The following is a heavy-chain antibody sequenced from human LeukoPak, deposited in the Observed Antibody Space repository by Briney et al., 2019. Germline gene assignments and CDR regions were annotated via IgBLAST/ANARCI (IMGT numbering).Heavy chain of an antibody. Sequence: QPGGSLRLSCAASGLTFSNYVMNWVRQAPGKGLEWVTFIQKDGGSKFYADSVKGRFTISRDNSKKTVYLQMSSLTIEDTAVYYCAKEPGEGGSAFDYWGQGTLVTVYS. D-gene: IGHD3-16*01. CDR2: IQKDGGSK. CDR3: AKEPGEGGSAFDY. V-gene: IGHV3-30*02. J-gene: IGHJ4*02. CDR1: GLTFSNYV.